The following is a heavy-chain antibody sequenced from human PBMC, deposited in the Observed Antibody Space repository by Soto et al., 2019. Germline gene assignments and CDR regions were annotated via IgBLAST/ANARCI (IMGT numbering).Heavy chain of an antibody. Sequence: SETLSLTCTVSGGSISSYYWSWIRQPPGKGLEWIGYIYYSGSTNYNPSLKSRVTISVDTSKNQFPLKLSSVTAADTAVYYCASLPTYYYGSGSSQPESWGQGTLVTVSS. CDR3: ASLPTYYYGSGSSQPES. D-gene: IGHD3-10*01. J-gene: IGHJ1*01. V-gene: IGHV4-59*08. CDR1: GGSISSYY. CDR2: IYYSGST.